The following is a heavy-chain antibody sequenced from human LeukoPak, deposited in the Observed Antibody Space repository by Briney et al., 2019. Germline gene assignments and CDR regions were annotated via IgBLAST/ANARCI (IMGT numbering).Heavy chain of an antibody. CDR1: GGSFSGYY. J-gene: IGHJ4*02. V-gene: IGHV4-34*01. CDR3: ARAYCSSTSCYFGDYFDY. CDR2: INHSGST. D-gene: IGHD2-2*01. Sequence: SETLSLTCAVYGGSFSGYYWSWIRQPPGKGLEWIGEINHSGSTNYNPSLKSRVTISVDTSKNQFSLKLSSVTAADTAVYYCARAYCSSTSCYFGDYFDYWGQGTLVTVSS.